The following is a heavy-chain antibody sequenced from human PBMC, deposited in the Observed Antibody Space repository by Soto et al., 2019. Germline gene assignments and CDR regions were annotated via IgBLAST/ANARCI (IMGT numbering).Heavy chain of an antibody. CDR1: GYTFTYRY. CDR2: ITPFNGNT. V-gene: IGHV1-45*02. D-gene: IGHD2-2*01. Sequence: GASVKVSCKASGYTFTYRYLHWVRQAPGQALEWMGWITPFNGNTNYAQKFQDRVTITRGRSMSTAYMELSSLRSEDTAMYYCARLSVLNLYCSSTSCYPHQHWGQGTLVTVSS. J-gene: IGHJ1*01. CDR3: ARLSVLNLYCSSTSCYPHQH.